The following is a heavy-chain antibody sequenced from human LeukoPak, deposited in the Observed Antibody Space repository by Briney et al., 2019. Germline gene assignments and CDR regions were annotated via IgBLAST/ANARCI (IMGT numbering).Heavy chain of an antibody. D-gene: IGHD1-1*01. CDR2: ISHDGNT. CDR1: GESFSNYY. CDR3: ARRRDWNDVLDS. Sequence: AETLSLTCAVYGESFSNYYTSWIRQPPEKGLEWIGQISHDGNTNYNPSLKSRVTLSTDTSKNQFSLRLTSVTTADTAIYYCARRRDWNDVLDSWGQGTPVTVSS. J-gene: IGHJ4*02. V-gene: IGHV4-34*01.